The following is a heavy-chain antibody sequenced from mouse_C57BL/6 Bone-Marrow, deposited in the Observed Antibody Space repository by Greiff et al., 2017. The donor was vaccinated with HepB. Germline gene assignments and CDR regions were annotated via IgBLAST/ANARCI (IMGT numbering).Heavy chain of an antibody. CDR3: ARLYGSRQYVDV. CDR2: INYDGSST. V-gene: IGHV5-16*01. D-gene: IGHD1-1*01. Sequence: EVQVVESEGGLVQPGSSMKLSCTASGFTFSDYYMAWVRQVPEKGLEWVANINYDGSSTYYLDSLKSRFIISRDNAKNILYLQMSSLKSEDTATYYCARLYGSRQYVDVWGTGTTVTVSS. CDR1: GFTFSDYY. J-gene: IGHJ1*03.